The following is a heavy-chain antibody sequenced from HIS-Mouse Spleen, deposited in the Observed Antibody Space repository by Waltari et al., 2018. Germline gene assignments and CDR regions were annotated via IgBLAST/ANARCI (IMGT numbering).Heavy chain of an antibody. CDR3: ARVRTGDPSYWYFDL. D-gene: IGHD7-27*01. CDR2: INHSGST. J-gene: IGHJ2*01. V-gene: IGHV4-34*01. CDR1: GGSFSGYY. Sequence: QVQLQQWGAGLSKPSETLSLTCAVHGGSFSGYYWSWTRQPPGKGLEWIGEINHSGSTNYNPSLKSRVTISVDTSKNQFSLKLSSVTAADTAVYYCARVRTGDPSYWYFDLWGRGTLVTVSS.